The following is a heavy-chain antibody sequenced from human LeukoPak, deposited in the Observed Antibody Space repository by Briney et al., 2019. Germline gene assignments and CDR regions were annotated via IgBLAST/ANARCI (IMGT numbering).Heavy chain of an antibody. CDR1: GLTFDDYA. CDR3: AKEAARRGYYYYYMDV. D-gene: IGHD6-6*01. Sequence: PGSSLRLSCSASGLTFDDYAMHGVPQAPGEGLEWVSGISWNSGSIGYAGSVKGRFTISRDNAKNSLYLQMNSLRAEDMALYYCAKEAARRGYYYYYMDVWGKGTTVTVSS. J-gene: IGHJ6*03. V-gene: IGHV3-9*03. CDR2: ISWNSGSI.